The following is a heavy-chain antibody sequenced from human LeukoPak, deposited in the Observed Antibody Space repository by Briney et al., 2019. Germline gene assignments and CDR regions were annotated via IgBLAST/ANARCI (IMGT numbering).Heavy chain of an antibody. CDR1: GGSISSYY. CDR3: ARAAAGIPYYFDY. J-gene: IGHJ4*02. CDR2: VYTSGST. Sequence: TSETLSLTCTVSGGSISSYYCNWIRQPAGKALQGLGRVYTSGSTNYNPSLKSRVTMSVDTSKNQFSLKLSSVTAADTAVYYCARAAAGIPYYFDYWGQGTLVTVSS. V-gene: IGHV4-4*07. D-gene: IGHD6-13*01.